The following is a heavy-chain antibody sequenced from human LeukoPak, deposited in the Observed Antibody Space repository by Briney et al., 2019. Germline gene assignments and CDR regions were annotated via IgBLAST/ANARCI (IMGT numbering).Heavy chain of an antibody. CDR2: IYSGGTT. V-gene: IGHV3-66*01. D-gene: IGHD2/OR15-2a*01. Sequence: PGGSLRLSCAASGFSLSSSYMSWVRQAPGKGLEWVSVIYSGGTTYYADAVKGRFTVSRDTSKNTLYLQMNSLRAEDTSVYYCARDRSTSYYYYGMDVWGQGTTVTVSS. CDR3: ARDRSTSYYYYGMDV. J-gene: IGHJ6*02. CDR1: GFSLSSSY.